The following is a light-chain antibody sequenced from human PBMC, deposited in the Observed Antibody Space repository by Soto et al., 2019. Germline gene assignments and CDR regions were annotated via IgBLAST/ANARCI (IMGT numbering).Light chain of an antibody. V-gene: IGLV2-14*03. CDR1: SSDVGAYNY. CDR2: DVS. Sequence: QSVLTQPASVSGSPGQSITISCTGTSSDVGAYNYVFWYQQHPGKAPKLMIYDVSNRPSGVSNRFSGSKSGNTASLTISGLQAEDEADYYCSSYTSGSTYVLGAGTKVTVL. J-gene: IGLJ1*01. CDR3: SSYTSGSTYV.